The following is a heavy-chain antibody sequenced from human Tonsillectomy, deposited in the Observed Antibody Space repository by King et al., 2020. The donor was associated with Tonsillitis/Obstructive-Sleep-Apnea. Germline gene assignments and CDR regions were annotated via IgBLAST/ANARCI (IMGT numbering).Heavy chain of an antibody. J-gene: IGHJ6*03. CDR3: ARPPKMYSRNWYDYYYYMDV. CDR1: GFTFRTYA. CDR2: ISYDGVNK. V-gene: IGHV3-30*04. Sequence: VQLVESGGGVVQPGRSLRLSCAASGFTFRTYAMHWVRQAPGKGLEWVAVISYDGVNKYYADSVKGRFTISRDNSKNTLYLKMNSLRAEDTSVYYCARPPKMYSRNWYDYYYYMDVWGKGTTVTVSS. D-gene: IGHD6-13*01.